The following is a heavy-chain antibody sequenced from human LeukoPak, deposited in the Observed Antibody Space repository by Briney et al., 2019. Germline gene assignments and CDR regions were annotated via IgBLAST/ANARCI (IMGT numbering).Heavy chain of an antibody. CDR3: AKDSRGTTTTIYYFDC. CDR2: INSDGSWT. D-gene: IGHD4-17*01. Sequence: QSGGSLRLSCAASGNYWMHWVRQAPGQGLVWVSHINSDGSWTSYADSVKGRFTISRDNSKNTLSLQMNSLRAEDTAVYYCAKDSRGTTTTIYYFDCWGQGTLVTASS. J-gene: IGHJ4*02. CDR1: GNYW. V-gene: IGHV3-74*01.